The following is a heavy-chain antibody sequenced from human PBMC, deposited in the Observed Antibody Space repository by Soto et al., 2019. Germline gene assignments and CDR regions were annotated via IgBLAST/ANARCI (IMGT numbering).Heavy chain of an antibody. CDR2: IIPIFGTA. Sequence: SVKVSCKASGGTFSSYAISWVRQAPGQGLEWMGGIIPIFGTANYAQKFQGRVTITADESTSTAYMELSSLRSEDTAVYYCARGGVARRAANRQRVFYYYGMDVWGQGTTVTVSS. V-gene: IGHV1-69*13. D-gene: IGHD6-13*01. CDR3: ARGGVARRAANRQRVFYYYGMDV. J-gene: IGHJ6*02. CDR1: GGTFSSYA.